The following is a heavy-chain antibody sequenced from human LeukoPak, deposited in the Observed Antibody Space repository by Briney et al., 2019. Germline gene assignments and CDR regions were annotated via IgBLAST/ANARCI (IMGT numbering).Heavy chain of an antibody. CDR3: ARVVTIQYYFDY. CDR2: IYYSGST. J-gene: IGHJ4*02. D-gene: IGHD3-3*01. Sequence: SETLSLTCTVSGGSINSGDYYWSWIRQPPGKGLEWMGYIYYSGSTYSNPSLKSRLTISVDTSKNQFSLKLSSVTAADTAVYYCARVVTIQYYFDYWGQGTLVTVSS. V-gene: IGHV4-30-4*08. CDR1: GGSINSGDYY.